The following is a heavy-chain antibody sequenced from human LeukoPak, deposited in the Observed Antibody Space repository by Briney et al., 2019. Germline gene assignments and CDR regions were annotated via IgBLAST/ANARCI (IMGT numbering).Heavy chain of an antibody. CDR3: ARLYCGADCSHFGY. CDR1: GGSISSYSYY. D-gene: IGHD2-21*02. CDR2: IYFSGTT. Sequence: SETLSLTCTVSGGSISSYSYYWGWIRQPPGKGLEWIGSIYFSGTTYYNPSLSGRVTISVDTSKNQFSLKLSSVTAADRAVYYCARLYCGADCSHFGYWGQGTLVTVSS. V-gene: IGHV4-39*01. J-gene: IGHJ4*02.